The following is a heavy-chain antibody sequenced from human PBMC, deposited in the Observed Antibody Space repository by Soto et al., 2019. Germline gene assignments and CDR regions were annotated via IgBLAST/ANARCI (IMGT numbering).Heavy chain of an antibody. J-gene: IGHJ4*02. CDR1: GFNFSYYG. D-gene: IGHD3-10*01. CDR3: AKDMAGSSH. V-gene: IGHV3-30*18. Sequence: QVQLVESGGGVVQPGRSLRVSCAGSGFNFSYYGMHWVRQAPGKGLEWVATISYDGTKKAYVDSVKGRFTISRDNSKETMFLQMNSLRREDTAIYYCAKDMAGSSHWGQGTPVTVSS. CDR2: ISYDGTKK.